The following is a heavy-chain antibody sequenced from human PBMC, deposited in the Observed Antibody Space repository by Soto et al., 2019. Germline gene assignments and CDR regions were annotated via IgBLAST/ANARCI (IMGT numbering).Heavy chain of an antibody. V-gene: IGHV4-34*01. CDR2: INHSGST. CDR1: GGSFSGYY. J-gene: IGHJ6*02. Sequence: PSETLSLTCAVYGGSFSGYYWSWIRQPPGKGLEWIGEINHSGSTNYNPSLKSRVTISVDTSKNQFSLKLSSVTAADTAVYYCARAHRVMVRGVIIYYYYGMDVWGQGTTVTVSS. CDR3: ARAHRVMVRGVIIYYYYGMDV. D-gene: IGHD3-10*01.